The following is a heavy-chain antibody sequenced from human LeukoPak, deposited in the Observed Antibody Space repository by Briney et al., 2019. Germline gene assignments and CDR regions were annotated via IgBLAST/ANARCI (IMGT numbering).Heavy chain of an antibody. CDR2: ISGSGGST. D-gene: IGHD3-22*01. Sequence: GGSLRLSCAASGFTFSSYAMTWVRQAPGKGLEWVSDISGSGGSTYYADSVKGRFTISRDNSKNTLYLQMNSLRAEDTAVYSCAKCRYDSSGYYFDYWGQGTLVTVSS. V-gene: IGHV3-23*01. CDR3: AKCRYDSSGYYFDY. CDR1: GFTFSSYA. J-gene: IGHJ4*02.